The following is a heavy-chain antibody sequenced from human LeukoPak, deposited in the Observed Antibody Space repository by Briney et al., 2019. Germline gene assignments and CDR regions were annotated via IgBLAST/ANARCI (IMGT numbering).Heavy chain of an antibody. J-gene: IGHJ4*02. D-gene: IGHD5-18*01. CDR1: GFTFSSYA. CDR3: ARGGGRNTAMVWALDY. CDR2: ISGSGGST. V-gene: IGHV3-23*01. Sequence: GGSLRLSCAASGFTFSSYAMTWVRQAPGKGLEWVSAISGSGGSTYYADSVKGRFTISRDNSKNTLFLQMGSLRDEDMAVYYCARGGGRNTAMVWALDYWGQGTLVTVSS.